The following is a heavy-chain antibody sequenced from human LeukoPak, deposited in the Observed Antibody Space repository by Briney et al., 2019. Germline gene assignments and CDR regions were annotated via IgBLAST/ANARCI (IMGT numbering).Heavy chain of an antibody. CDR2: INPSGGST. Sequence: ASVKVSCKASGYTFTSYYLHWVRQAPGQGLEWMGIINPSGGSTNYARKFQGRVTMTRDKSTSTVYMEVSSLRSEDTAVYYCARDIVTAMVDYWGQGTLVTVSS. D-gene: IGHD5-12*01. CDR3: ARDIVTAMVDY. CDR1: GYTFTSYY. V-gene: IGHV1-46*01. J-gene: IGHJ4*02.